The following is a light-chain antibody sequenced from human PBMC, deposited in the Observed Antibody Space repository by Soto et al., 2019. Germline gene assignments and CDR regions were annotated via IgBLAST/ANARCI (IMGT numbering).Light chain of an antibody. V-gene: IGKV3-20*01. CDR3: QQYGSSGT. CDR2: GAS. Sequence: EIVLTQSPGTLSLSPGERATLSCRASQSVSSIYLAWYQQKPGQAPRLLIYGASSRPTGIPDRFSGSGSGTDFTLTISRLEPEDFAVYYCQQYGSSGTFGQGTKVDIK. J-gene: IGKJ1*01. CDR1: QSVSSIY.